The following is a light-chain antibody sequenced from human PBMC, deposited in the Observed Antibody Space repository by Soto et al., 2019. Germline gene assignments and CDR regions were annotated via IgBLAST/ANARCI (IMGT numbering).Light chain of an antibody. Sequence: EIVMPQSPATLSVSPGERATLSCRASQSVSSNLAWYQQKPSQAPRLLIYGASTRATGIPARFSGSGSGTEFTLSISSLQSEDFAVYYCQQDNNWPPWTFGQGTKVEIK. J-gene: IGKJ1*01. CDR3: QQDNNWPPWT. CDR2: GAS. CDR1: QSVSSN. V-gene: IGKV3-15*01.